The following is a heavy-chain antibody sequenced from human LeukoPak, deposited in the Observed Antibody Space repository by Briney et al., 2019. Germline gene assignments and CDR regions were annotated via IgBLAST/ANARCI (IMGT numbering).Heavy chain of an antibody. Sequence: ASVKVSCKTSGYTFAAYGISWVRQAPEQGLEWMGWISGNNDNAKYAQEVQGRVTMTADTSTSTAYMDLRSLRSDDTAVYYCARDGQYSSSWYMSYYGMDVWGQGTTVTVSS. J-gene: IGHJ6*02. V-gene: IGHV1-18*01. D-gene: IGHD6-13*01. CDR3: ARDGQYSSSWYMSYYGMDV. CDR1: GYTFAAYG. CDR2: ISGNNDNA.